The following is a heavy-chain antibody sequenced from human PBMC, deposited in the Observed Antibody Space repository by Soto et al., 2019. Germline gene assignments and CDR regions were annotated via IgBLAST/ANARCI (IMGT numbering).Heavy chain of an antibody. CDR2: INHSGST. CDR1: GGSFSGYY. V-gene: IGHV4-34*01. Sequence: PSDTLSLTCAVYGGSFSGYYWSWIRQPPGKGLEWIGEINHSGSTNYNPSLKSRVTISVDTSKKQFSLKLSSVTAADTAVYYCARGRAFYYDSSGLNYWGQGTLVTVSS. J-gene: IGHJ4*01. D-gene: IGHD3-22*01. CDR3: ARGRAFYYDSSGLNY.